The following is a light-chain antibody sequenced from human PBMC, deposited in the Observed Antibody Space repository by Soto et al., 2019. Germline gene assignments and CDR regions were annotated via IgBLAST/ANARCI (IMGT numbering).Light chain of an antibody. CDR3: QSSEADLVI. V-gene: IGLV6-57*04. J-gene: IGLJ2*01. Sequence: NFMLTQPHSVSESPVTTVTISCTRSSGSITNNYVQWYQQRPGSAPTTVIYENKLRPSGGPDRFSGSTDGSSNSASLTISGLQTEDEAEYYCQSSEADLVIFGGGTKLNGL. CDR1: SGSITNNY. CDR2: ENK.